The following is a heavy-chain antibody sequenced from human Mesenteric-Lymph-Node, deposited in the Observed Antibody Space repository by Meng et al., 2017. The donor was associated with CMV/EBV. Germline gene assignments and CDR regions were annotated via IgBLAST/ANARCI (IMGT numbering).Heavy chain of an antibody. Sequence: SCKGSGYSFTTYWISWMRQMPGKGLEWMGKIDPGNSYTNYSPSFHGRVTISVDKSISTAYLQWSSLKASDTAMYYCARQADSSDAWDWGQGTLVTVSS. V-gene: IGHV5-10-1*01. CDR2: IDPGNSYT. CDR3: ARQADSSDAWD. CDR1: GYSFTTYW. D-gene: IGHD3-22*01. J-gene: IGHJ4*02.